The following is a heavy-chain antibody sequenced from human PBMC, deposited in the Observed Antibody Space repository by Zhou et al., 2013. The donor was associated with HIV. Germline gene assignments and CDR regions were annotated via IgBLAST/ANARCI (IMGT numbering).Heavy chain of an antibody. CDR2: IIPIVGTA. D-gene: IGHD4-4*01. V-gene: IGHV1-69*14. CDR1: GGTFSSTA. J-gene: IGHJ5*01. CDR3: ARVTTLHPWWFDS. Sequence: QVQLEQSGAEVKKPGSSVKVSCKASGGTFSSTAISWVRQAHGQGLEWLGGIIPIVGTANYAQKFQGRVTITADKSTTTSYMDLSSLRSDDTAVYYCARVTTLHPWWFDSWGQGSLVTVSS.